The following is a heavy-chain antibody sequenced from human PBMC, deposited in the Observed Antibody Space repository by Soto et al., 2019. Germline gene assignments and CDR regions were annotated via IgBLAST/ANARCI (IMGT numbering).Heavy chain of an antibody. CDR2: ISSSSSTI. V-gene: IGHV3-48*02. J-gene: IGHJ6*02. CDR1: GFTFRRYS. CDR3: ARRVRITMVLGVMMNYGMDV. D-gene: IGHD3-10*01. Sequence: RVLSLFSAAHGFTFRRYSLYWVRQVQGKGLEWVSYISSSSSTIYYADSVKGRFTISRDNAKNSLYLQMNSLRDEDTAVYYCARRVRITMVLGVMMNYGMDVLGQEATLTISS.